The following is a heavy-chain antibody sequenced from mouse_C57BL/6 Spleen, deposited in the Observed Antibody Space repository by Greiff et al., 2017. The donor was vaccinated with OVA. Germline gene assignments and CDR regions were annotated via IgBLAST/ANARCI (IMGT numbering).Heavy chain of an antibody. D-gene: IGHD2-5*01. V-gene: IGHV1-52*01. CDR3: ARSSNHHAMDY. Sequence: VQLQQPGAELVRPGSSVKLSCKASGYTFTSYWMHWVKQRPIQGLEWIGNIDPSDSETHYNQKFKDKATLTVDKSSSTAYMQLSSLTSEDSAVYYCARSSNHHAMDYWGQGTSVTVSS. CDR2: IDPSDSET. J-gene: IGHJ4*01. CDR1: GYTFTSYW.